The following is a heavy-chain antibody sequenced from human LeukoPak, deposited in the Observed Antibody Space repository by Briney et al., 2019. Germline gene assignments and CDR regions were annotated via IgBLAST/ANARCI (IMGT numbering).Heavy chain of an antibody. Sequence: AGGSLRLSCAASGFSFSNYGMQWVRQAPGKGLEWVAVASFDSKNIYYPDSVKGRFTISRDNSKNMLYLQMNSLRSDDTAVYLCAKNGPGDNWYFDLWGRGTLVTVSS. V-gene: IGHV3-30*18. CDR2: ASFDSKNI. J-gene: IGHJ2*01. CDR3: AKNGPGDNWYFDL. CDR1: GFSFSNYG. D-gene: IGHD2-21*01.